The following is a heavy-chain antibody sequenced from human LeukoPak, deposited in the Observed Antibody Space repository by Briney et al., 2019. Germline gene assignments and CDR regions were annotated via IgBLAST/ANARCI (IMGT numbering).Heavy chain of an antibody. V-gene: IGHV3-30*18. Sequence: GGSLRLSCAASGFTFSSYGMHWVRQAPGKGLEWVAVISYDGSNKYYADSVKGRFTISRDNSKNTLYLQMNSLRAEDTAVYYCAKDTLSRGFDYWAREPWSPSPQ. J-gene: IGHJ4*02. CDR2: ISYDGSNK. D-gene: IGHD5-24*01. CDR1: GFTFSSYG. CDR3: AKDTLSRGFDY.